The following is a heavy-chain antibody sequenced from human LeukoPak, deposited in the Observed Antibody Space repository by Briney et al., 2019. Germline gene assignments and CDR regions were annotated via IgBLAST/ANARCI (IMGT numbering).Heavy chain of an antibody. V-gene: IGHV3-7*01. Sequence: GGSLRLSCAASGFTFSSYWMSWVRQAPGKGLEWVANIKQDGSEKYYVDSVKGRFTISRDNAKNSLYLQMNSLRAEDTAVYYCARDYPNYDFWSGYQNYFDYWGQGTLVTVSS. CDR1: GFTFSSYW. CDR3: ARDYPNYDFWSGYQNYFDY. CDR2: IKQDGSEK. D-gene: IGHD3-3*01. J-gene: IGHJ4*02.